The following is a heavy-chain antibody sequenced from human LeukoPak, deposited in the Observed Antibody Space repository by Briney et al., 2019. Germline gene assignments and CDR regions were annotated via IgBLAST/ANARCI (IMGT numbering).Heavy chain of an antibody. Sequence: SVKVSCKASGFTFTSSAVQWVRQARGQRLEWIGWIVVGSGNTNYAQKFQERVTITRDMSTSTAYMELSSLRSEDTAVYYCAPQGVSYSSGDEEKYFQHWGQGTLVTVSS. CDR2: IVVGSGNT. CDR1: GFTFTSSA. D-gene: IGHD6-19*01. V-gene: IGHV1-58*01. CDR3: APQGVSYSSGDEEKYFQH. J-gene: IGHJ1*01.